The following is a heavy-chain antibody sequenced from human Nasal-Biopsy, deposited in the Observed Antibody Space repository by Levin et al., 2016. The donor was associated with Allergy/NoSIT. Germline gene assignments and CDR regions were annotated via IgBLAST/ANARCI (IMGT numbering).Heavy chain of an antibody. V-gene: IGHV5-51*01. CDR1: GYSFSNDW. CDR2: IYPRDSDT. D-gene: IGHD6-13*01. Sequence: GESLKISCKGSGYSFSNDWIGWVRQMPGKGLEWMGIIYPRDSDTRYSPSFQGHVTISADRSISTAYLQWSSLKASDTAVYFCARQLEIPAAGRHYYAMDVWGQGTTVTVSS. J-gene: IGHJ6*02. CDR3: ARQLEIPAAGRHYYAMDV.